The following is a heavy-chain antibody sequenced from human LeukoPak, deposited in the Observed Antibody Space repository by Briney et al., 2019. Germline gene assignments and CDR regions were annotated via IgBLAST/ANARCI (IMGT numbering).Heavy chain of an antibody. CDR2: IYHSGST. V-gene: IGHV4-30-2*01. CDR1: GGSISSGGYS. J-gene: IGHJ4*02. Sequence: TLSLTCAVSGGSISSGGYSWSWIRQPPGKGLEWIGYIYHSGSTYYNPSLKSRVTISVDRSKNQFSLKLSSVTAADTAVYYCAGGGVGDPVDYWGQGTLVTVSS. CDR3: AGGGVGDPVDY. D-gene: IGHD4-17*01.